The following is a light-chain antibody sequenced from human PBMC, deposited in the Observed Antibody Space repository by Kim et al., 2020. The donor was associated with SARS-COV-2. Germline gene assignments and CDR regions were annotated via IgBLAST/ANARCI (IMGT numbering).Light chain of an antibody. CDR2: GAS. CDR1: QGIRSD. J-gene: IGKJ1*01. V-gene: IGKV1-6*01. Sequence: APVADTVTITCRASQGIRSDVGWYQFKTGKAPKLLILGASTQHSGVPSRFSGSGSGTDFTLTITSLQPEDSATYYCLQDFNYPRTFGQGTKVDIK. CDR3: LQDFNYPRT.